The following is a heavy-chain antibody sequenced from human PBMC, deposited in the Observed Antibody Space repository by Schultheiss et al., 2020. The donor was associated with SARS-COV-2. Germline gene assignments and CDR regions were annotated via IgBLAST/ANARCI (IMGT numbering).Heavy chain of an antibody. J-gene: IGHJ4*02. D-gene: IGHD3-9*01. CDR3: ARDWGYYDILTGYSDY. CDR1: GFTFSNYA. Sequence: GGSLRLSCAASGFTFSNYAMNWVRQAPGKGLEWVSVINGDGDKTYYADSVKGRFTISRDNAKNSLYLQMNSLRAEDTAVYYCARDWGYYDILTGYSDYWGQGTLVTVSS. V-gene: IGHV3-21*01. CDR2: INGDGDKT.